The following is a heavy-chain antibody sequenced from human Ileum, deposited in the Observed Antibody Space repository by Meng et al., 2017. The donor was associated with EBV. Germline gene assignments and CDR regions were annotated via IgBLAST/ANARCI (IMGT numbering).Heavy chain of an antibody. D-gene: IGHD5-18*01. CDR2: IYHSGGT. CDR1: GASITESNS. J-gene: IGHJ4*02. V-gene: IGHV4-4*02. Sequence: QLQESRPGLVKPSGTLSLTCAVSGASITESNSWSWVRQPPGKGLEWIGEIYHSGGTNYNPSLKSRVTISVDKSKNQISLKLNSVTAADTAVYYCARWAFIYSYGFDHWGQGTLVTVSS. CDR3: ARWAFIYSYGFDH.